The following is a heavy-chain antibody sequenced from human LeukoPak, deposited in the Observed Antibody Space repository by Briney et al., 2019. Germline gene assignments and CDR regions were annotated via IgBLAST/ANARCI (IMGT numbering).Heavy chain of an antibody. CDR3: ARAPKAIFGGTFDF. CDR1: GYIFTGYY. V-gene: IGHV1-2*02. Sequence: ASVKVSCKASGYIFTGYYMHWVRQAPGQGLEWMGWINPNSGGTNYAQKFQGRVTMTRDTSISTVYMELNRLRSDDTAVYYCARAPKAIFGGTFDFWGQGTLLTVSS. J-gene: IGHJ4*02. D-gene: IGHD3-3*01. CDR2: INPNSGGT.